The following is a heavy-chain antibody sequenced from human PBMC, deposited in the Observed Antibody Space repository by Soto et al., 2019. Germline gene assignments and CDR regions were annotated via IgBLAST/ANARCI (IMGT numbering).Heavy chain of an antibody. CDR3: ARGRFDILTGIDY. V-gene: IGHV3-48*01. Sequence: GGSMRLSCAASGFTFSSYSMNWVRQAPGKGLEWVSYISSSSSTIYYADSVKGRFTISRDNAKNSLYLQMNSLRAEDTAVYYCARGRFDILTGIDYWGQGTLVTVSS. D-gene: IGHD3-9*01. CDR2: ISSSSSTI. CDR1: GFTFSSYS. J-gene: IGHJ4*02.